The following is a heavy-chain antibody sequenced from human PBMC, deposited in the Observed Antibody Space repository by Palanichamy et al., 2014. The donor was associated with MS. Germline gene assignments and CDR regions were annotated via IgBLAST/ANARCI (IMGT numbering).Heavy chain of an antibody. CDR2: IYYSGST. V-gene: IGHV4-39*01. Sequence: QLQLQESGPGLVKPSETLSLTCTVSGGSISSSSYYWGWIRQPPGKGLEWIGSIYYSGSTYYNPSLKSRVTISVDTSKNQFSLKLSSVTVADTAVYYCARQDIVVVPAAMGRWFDPWGQGTLVTVSS. CDR1: GGSISSSSYY. J-gene: IGHJ5*02. D-gene: IGHD2-2*01. CDR3: ARQDIVVVPAAMGRWFDP.